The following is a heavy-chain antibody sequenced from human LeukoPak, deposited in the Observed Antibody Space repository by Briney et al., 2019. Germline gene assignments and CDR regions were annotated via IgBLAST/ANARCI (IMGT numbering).Heavy chain of an antibody. CDR1: GFTFSSDA. CDR3: AKDNWEWSRVS. Sequence: PGGSLRLSCVASGFTFSSDALSWVRQPPGKGLEWVSVISGSGASTYYADSVKGRFTISRDNSKNTLYLQMNSLRAEDTAVYYCAKDNWEWSRVSWGQGTLVTVSS. V-gene: IGHV3-23*01. CDR2: ISGSGAST. D-gene: IGHD3-3*01. J-gene: IGHJ5*02.